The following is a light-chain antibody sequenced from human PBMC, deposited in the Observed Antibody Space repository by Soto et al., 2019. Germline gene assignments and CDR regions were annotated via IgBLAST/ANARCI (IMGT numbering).Light chain of an antibody. CDR1: QSISSNY. V-gene: IGKV3-20*01. CDR2: GAS. Sequence: EIVLTQSPGTLSVSPGERATLSCRASQSISSNYLAWYHQKPGQAPRILIYGASSRATGIPDRFSGSGSGTDFTLTISRLEPEDSAIYYCQQYVSWTFGQGTNVEIK. CDR3: QQYVSWT. J-gene: IGKJ1*01.